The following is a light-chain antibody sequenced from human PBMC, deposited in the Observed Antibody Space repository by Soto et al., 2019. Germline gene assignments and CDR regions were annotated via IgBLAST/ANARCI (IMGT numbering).Light chain of an antibody. Sequence: DIQMTQSPSCLSASVGDGDTITWRASQRISSYLNWYQQKPGKAPKLLIYAASSLQSGVPSRFSGSGSGTDFTLTISSLQPEDFATYYCQQSYSTPRTFVPGTKVDIK. V-gene: IGKV1-39*01. J-gene: IGKJ3*01. CDR2: AAS. CDR3: QQSYSTPRT. CDR1: QRISSY.